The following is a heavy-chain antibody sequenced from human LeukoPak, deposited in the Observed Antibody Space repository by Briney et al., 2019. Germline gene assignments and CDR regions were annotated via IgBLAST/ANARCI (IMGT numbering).Heavy chain of an antibody. Sequence: ASVKVSCKASGYTFSNYGINWVRQAPGQGLEWMGWISPYNGDTNHAQKVQGRVTMTTDTSTSTAYMEVRSLRSDDTAVYFCARERNNYASGSYGPMDVWGKGTTVTVSS. CDR1: GYTFSNYG. CDR2: ISPYNGDT. D-gene: IGHD3-10*01. J-gene: IGHJ6*03. CDR3: ARERNNYASGSYGPMDV. V-gene: IGHV1-18*01.